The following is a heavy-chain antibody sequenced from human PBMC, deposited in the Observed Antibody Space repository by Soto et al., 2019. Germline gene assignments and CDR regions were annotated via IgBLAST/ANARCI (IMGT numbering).Heavy chain of an antibody. Sequence: GGSLRLSCAASGFTFSSYGMHWVRQAPGKGLEWVAVIWYDGSNKYYADSVKGRFTISRDNSKNTLYLQMNSLRAEDTAVYYCARAQGYCSGGSCPTRSNWFDPWGQGTLVTVSS. CDR1: GFTFSSYG. J-gene: IGHJ5*02. CDR2: IWYDGSNK. V-gene: IGHV3-33*01. CDR3: ARAQGYCSGGSCPTRSNWFDP. D-gene: IGHD2-15*01.